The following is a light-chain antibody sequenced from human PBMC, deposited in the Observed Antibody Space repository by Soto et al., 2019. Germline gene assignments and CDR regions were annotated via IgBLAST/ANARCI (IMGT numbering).Light chain of an antibody. J-gene: IGKJ1*01. CDR1: QSISSTY. CDR2: AAS. CDR3: QKYNASSWT. V-gene: IGKV3-20*01. Sequence: EIVLTQSPGTLSLSPGERATLSCRASQSISSTYLAWYRQKPGQAPRLLIYAASSRATGIPDRFSGSGSGTDFTLTISRLEPEDFAVYYCQKYNASSWTFGQGTRVEIK.